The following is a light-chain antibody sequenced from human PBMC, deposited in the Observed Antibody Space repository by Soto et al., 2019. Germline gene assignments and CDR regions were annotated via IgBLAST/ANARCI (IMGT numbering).Light chain of an antibody. CDR3: ATWDDSLNGYV. J-gene: IGLJ1*01. V-gene: IGLV1-44*01. Sequence: QSVLTQPPSASGTPGQRVTISCSGSSSNIGSNTVNWYQQVPGTAPKLLIHSNNQRPSGVPDRFSGSKSGTSASLAISGLQPEDEADYYCATWDDSLNGYVFGTGTKVTVL. CDR1: SSNIGSNT. CDR2: SNN.